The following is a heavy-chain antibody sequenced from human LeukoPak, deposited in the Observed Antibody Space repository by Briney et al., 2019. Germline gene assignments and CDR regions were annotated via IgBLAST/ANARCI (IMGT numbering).Heavy chain of an antibody. CDR3: ARGGPYQLQVYYYYYMDV. CDR2: INHSGST. D-gene: IGHD2-2*01. V-gene: IGHV4-34*01. CDR1: GGSFSGYY. J-gene: IGHJ6*03. Sequence: SETLSLTCAVYGGSFSGYYWSWIRQPPGKGLEWIGEINHSGSTNYNPSLKSRVTLSVDTSKDQFSLKLSSVTAADTAVYYCARGGPYQLQVYYYYYMDVWGKGTTVTVSS.